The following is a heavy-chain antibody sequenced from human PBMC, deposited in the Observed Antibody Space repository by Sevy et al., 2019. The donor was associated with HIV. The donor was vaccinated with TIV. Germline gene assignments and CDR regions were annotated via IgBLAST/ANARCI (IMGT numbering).Heavy chain of an antibody. D-gene: IGHD3-10*01. CDR2: ISSSSSTI. J-gene: IGHJ4*02. V-gene: IGHV3-48*01. CDR1: GFTFSSYS. CDR3: ARENYYGSGIPIDY. Sequence: GASLRLSCAASGFTFSSYSMNWVRQAPGKGLEWVSYISSSSSTIYYADSVQGRFTISRDNAKNSLYLQMNSLRAEDTAVYYCARENYYGSGIPIDYWGQGTLVTVSS.